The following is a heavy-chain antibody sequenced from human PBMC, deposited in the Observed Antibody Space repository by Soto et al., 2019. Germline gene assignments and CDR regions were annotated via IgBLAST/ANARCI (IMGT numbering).Heavy chain of an antibody. J-gene: IGHJ4*02. CDR2: IHYSGTT. Sequence: TSETLSLTCTVSGGSMRNYFWTWIRQPPGKGLEWIGYIHYSGTTSFFPSYNPSLRSRVTISEDTPKNQFSLKLLSVTTADTAVYFCAAGEASSRNLAPYYLDFWGQGNLVTVSS. V-gene: IGHV4-59*01. CDR3: AAGEASSRNLAPYYLDF. D-gene: IGHD6-13*01. CDR1: GGSMRNYF.